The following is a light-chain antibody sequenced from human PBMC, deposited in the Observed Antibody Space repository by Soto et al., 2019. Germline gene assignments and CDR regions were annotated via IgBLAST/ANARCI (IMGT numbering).Light chain of an antibody. CDR1: QSISSY. J-gene: IGKJ1*01. Sequence: GDRVTIPCRASQSISSYLNWYQQKPGKAPNLLIWDASTLQSGVPSRFSGSGSGTDFTLTISSLQVEDSATYYCQQTYTPPRTFGQGTKVDI. V-gene: IGKV1-39*01. CDR2: DAS. CDR3: QQTYTPPRT.